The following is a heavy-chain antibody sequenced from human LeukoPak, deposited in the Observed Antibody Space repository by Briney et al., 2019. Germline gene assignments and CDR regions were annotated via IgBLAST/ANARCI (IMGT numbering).Heavy chain of an antibody. CDR1: GGSIRRSYCY. CDR2: VYDSGST. J-gene: IGHJ4*02. CDR3: ARSPLPYGAGRGYFDY. V-gene: IGHV4-39*01. Sequence: SETLSLTCTVSGGSIRRSYCYWGWIRRTPGKGLEWIGSVYDSGSTQYSPSLKSRLTVPVDMSKNQFSLNLTSVTATDTAVYYCARSPLPYGAGRGYFDYWGRGTLVTVSS. D-gene: IGHD3-10*01.